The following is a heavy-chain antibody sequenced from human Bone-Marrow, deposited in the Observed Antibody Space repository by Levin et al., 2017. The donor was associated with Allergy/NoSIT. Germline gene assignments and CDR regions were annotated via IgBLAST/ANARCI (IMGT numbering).Heavy chain of an antibody. CDR2: FYFGVST. CDR1: GGSISNYY. J-gene: IGHJ4*02. D-gene: IGHD3-10*01. V-gene: IGHV4-59*08. CDR3: TTHCASGSYYGALDY. Sequence: SETLSLTCTISGGSISNYYWTWIRQPPGKGLEWVGYFYFGVSTNYNPSLKSRVTISADTSKNPFSLKLTSVTAADTAVYYGTTHCASGSYYGALDYWGQGTLVTVSS.